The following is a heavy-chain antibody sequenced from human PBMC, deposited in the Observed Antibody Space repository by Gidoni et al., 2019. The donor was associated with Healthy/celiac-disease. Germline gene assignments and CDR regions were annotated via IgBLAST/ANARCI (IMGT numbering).Heavy chain of an antibody. D-gene: IGHD2-15*01. CDR1: GFTFSSYW. Sequence: EVQLVESGGGLVQPGGSLRLSCAASGFTFSSYWMSWVRQAPGKGLEWVANIKQDGSEKYYVDSVKGRFTISRDNAKNSLYLQMNSLRAEDTAVYYCARVAVVVVAATAFDYWGQGTLVTVSS. J-gene: IGHJ4*02. CDR2: IKQDGSEK. V-gene: IGHV3-7*01. CDR3: ARVAVVVVAATAFDY.